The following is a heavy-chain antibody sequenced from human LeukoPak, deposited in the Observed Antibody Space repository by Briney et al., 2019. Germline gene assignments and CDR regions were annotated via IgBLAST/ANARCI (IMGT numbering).Heavy chain of an antibody. Sequence: PSETLSLTCTVSGGSISSGGYYWSWIRQHPGTGLEWIGHIYYSGSTYYNPSLKSRLTISVDTSKNQFSLKLSSVTAADTAVYYCARGSGSNWFDPWGQGILVTVSS. V-gene: IGHV4-31*03. CDR2: IYYSGST. D-gene: IGHD1-26*01. CDR3: ARGSGSNWFDP. J-gene: IGHJ5*02. CDR1: GGSISSGGYY.